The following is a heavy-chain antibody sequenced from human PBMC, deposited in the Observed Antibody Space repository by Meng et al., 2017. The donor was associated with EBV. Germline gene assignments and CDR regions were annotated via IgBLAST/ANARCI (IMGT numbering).Heavy chain of an antibody. Sequence: QVQVVQSGVEVKKPGASVKVSCKASGYTFTSYGISWVRQAPGQGLEWMGWISAYNGNTNYAQKLQGRVTMTTDTSTSTAYMELRSLRSDDTAVYYCARDGRLYDTPSPFDYWGQGTLVTVSS. V-gene: IGHV1-18*01. CDR1: GYTFTSYG. CDR3: ARDGRLYDTPSPFDY. D-gene: IGHD3-22*01. J-gene: IGHJ4*02. CDR2: ISAYNGNT.